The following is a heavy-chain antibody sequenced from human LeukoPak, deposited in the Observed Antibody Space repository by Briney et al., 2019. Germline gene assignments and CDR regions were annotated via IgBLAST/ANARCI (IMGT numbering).Heavy chain of an antibody. CDR3: ATSYNVWGSHRYEGPLDY. J-gene: IGHJ4*02. CDR1: AGSIRSYY. Sequence: PSETLSLTCSISAGSIRSYYWSWVRQPAGKGLEWIGRIYTSGSFNYNPSLESRVSMSVDTSKNQFSLKLRSVIAADTAVYYCATSYNVWGSHRYEGPLDYWGQGTLVTVSS. V-gene: IGHV4-4*07. CDR2: IYTSGSF. D-gene: IGHD3-16*02.